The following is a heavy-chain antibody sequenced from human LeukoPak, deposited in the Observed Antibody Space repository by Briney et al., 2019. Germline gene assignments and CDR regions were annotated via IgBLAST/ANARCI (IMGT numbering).Heavy chain of an antibody. J-gene: IGHJ4*02. V-gene: IGHV4-38-2*02. Sequence: PSETLSLTCTVSAYSISSGYYWGWIRQPPGRGREWIGNIHHSGSTYYNPSLKSRVTISVDTSKNQFSLKVTSVTAADTAMFYCARLNSGSHYDYWGQGTLVTVSS. D-gene: IGHD1-26*01. CDR2: IHHSGST. CDR3: ARLNSGSHYDY. CDR1: AYSISSGYY.